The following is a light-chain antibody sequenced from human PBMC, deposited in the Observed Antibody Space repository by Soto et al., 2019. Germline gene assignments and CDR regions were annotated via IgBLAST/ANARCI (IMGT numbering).Light chain of an antibody. Sequence: DIQMTQSPSSLSASVGDRITITCRASQAISSDLAWFQQKPGKAPNSLIYAASSLRSGVPSRFSGSGSGTDFTLIISSLQPEDFTTYYCQQYNTYPLTFGGGTKVEIK. CDR1: QAISSD. CDR2: AAS. CDR3: QQYNTYPLT. J-gene: IGKJ4*01. V-gene: IGKV1-16*01.